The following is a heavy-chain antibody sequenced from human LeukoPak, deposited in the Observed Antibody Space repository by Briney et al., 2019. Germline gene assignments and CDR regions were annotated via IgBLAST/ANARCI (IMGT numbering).Heavy chain of an antibody. J-gene: IGHJ4*02. CDR2: ISYDGSNK. CDR3: AKDLAATVDY. V-gene: IGHV3-30*18. CDR1: GFTFSSYG. Sequence: RSLRLSCAASGFTFSSYGMHWVRQAPGKGLEWVAVISYDGSNKYYADSVKGRFTIPRDNSKNTLYLQMNSLRAEDTAVYYCAKDLAATVDYWGQGTLVTVSS. D-gene: IGHD6-25*01.